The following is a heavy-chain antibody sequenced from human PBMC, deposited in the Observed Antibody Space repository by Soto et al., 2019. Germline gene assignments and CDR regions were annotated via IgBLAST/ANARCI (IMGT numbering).Heavy chain of an antibody. V-gene: IGHV6-1*01. CDR2: TYYKSKWYY. Sequence: QTLSLTCDISGDSVSSNSAGGNWIRQTPSRGLEWLGRTYYKSKWYYTYAASVKSRITVSPDTSKNQFSLQLTSVTPEDTAVYYCARGSWDDVSGHYYMDVWDKGTTVTVSS. CDR3: ARGSWDDVSGHYYMDV. D-gene: IGHD1-1*01. CDR1: GDSVSSNSAG. J-gene: IGHJ6*03.